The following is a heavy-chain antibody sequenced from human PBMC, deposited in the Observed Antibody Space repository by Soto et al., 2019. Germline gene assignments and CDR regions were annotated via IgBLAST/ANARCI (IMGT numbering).Heavy chain of an antibody. CDR3: ARDNGGTFDY. CDR2: ISSSSTSS. D-gene: IGHD2-8*01. CDR1: GFTFSDSY. J-gene: IGHJ4*02. V-gene: IGHV3-11*05. Sequence: QVLLVESGGGLVKPGGSLRLSCAASGFTFSDSYMRWIRQAPGKGLEWVSYISSSSTSSDYADSMKGRFTISRDNAKNSLYLQMNSLGAEDTAVYYCARDNGGTFDYWGQGTLVTVSS.